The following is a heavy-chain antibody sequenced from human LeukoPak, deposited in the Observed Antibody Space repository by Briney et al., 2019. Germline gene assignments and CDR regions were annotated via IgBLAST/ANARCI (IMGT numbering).Heavy chain of an antibody. CDR2: IYYSGST. Sequence: PSETLSLTCAVYGGSFSGYYWSWIRQPPGKGLEWIGYIYYSGSTNYNPSLKSRVTISVDTSKNQFSLKLSSVTAADTAVYYCARQGTIAAAFLHWGQGTLVTVSS. J-gene: IGHJ1*01. V-gene: IGHV4-59*08. D-gene: IGHD6-13*01. CDR3: ARQGTIAAAFLH. CDR1: GGSFSGYY.